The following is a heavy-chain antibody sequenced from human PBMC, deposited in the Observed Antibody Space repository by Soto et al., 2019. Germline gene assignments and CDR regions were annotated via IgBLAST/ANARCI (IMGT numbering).Heavy chain of an antibody. CDR3: AKDREQLEGAVLDY. CDR1: GCSISSGGYY. J-gene: IGHJ4*02. V-gene: IGHV4-31*03. CDR2: IYYSGST. Sequence: TSETLSLTCTVSGCSISSGGYYWSWIRQHPGKGLEWIGYIYYSGSTYYNPSLKSRVTISVDTSKNQFSLKLSSVTAADTAVYYCAKDREQLEGAVLDYWGQGTLVTVSS. D-gene: IGHD6-6*01.